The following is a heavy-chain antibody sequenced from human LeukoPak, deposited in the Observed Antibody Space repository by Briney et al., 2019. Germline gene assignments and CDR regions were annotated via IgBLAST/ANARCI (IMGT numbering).Heavy chain of an antibody. CDR3: AKGRRYCSGGSCYTMDV. D-gene: IGHD2-15*01. J-gene: IGHJ6*02. CDR2: ISGSGGST. CDR1: GFTFSSYA. V-gene: IGHV3-23*01. Sequence: PGGSLRLSCAASGFTFSSYAMSWVRQAPGKGLGWVSAISGSGGSTYYADSVKGRFTISRDNSKNTLYLQMNSLRAEDTAVYYCAKGRRYCSGGSCYTMDVWGQGTTVTVSS.